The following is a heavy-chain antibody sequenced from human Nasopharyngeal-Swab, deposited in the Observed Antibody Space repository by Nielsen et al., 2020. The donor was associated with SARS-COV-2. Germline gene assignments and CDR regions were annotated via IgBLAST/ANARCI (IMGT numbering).Heavy chain of an antibody. V-gene: IGHV3-21*01. CDR2: TSSRSGDI. CDR3: ARDLEGIFDH. D-gene: IGHD6-13*01. J-gene: IGHJ4*02. Sequence: VRQAPGKGLEWVSSTSSRSGDISYTDSVKGRFSISRDNAKNSLYLQMNSLRVEDTAVYYCARDLEGIFDHWGQGALATVSS.